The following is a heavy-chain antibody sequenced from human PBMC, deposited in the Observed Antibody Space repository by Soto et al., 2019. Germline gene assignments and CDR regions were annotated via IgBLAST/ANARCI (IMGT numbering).Heavy chain of an antibody. CDR1: GFTFSSYS. CDR3: ARDTSITIFGVVPDPYYYYYYMDV. CDR2: ISSSSSTI. V-gene: IGHV3-48*01. D-gene: IGHD3-3*01. Sequence: GGSLRLSCAASGFTFSSYSMNWVRQAPGKGLEWVSYISSSSSTIYYADSVKGRFTISRDNAKNSLYLQMNSLRAEDTAVYYCARDTSITIFGVVPDPYYYYYYMDVWGKGTTVTVSS. J-gene: IGHJ6*03.